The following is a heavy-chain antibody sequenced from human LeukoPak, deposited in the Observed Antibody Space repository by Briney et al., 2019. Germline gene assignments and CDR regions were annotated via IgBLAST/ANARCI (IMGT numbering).Heavy chain of an antibody. J-gene: IGHJ3*02. CDR1: GFTFSSYW. Sequence: PGGSLRLSCAASGFTFSSYWMSWVRQASGKGLEWVPGISWNSVSIGYADSVKGRFTISRDNAKNSLYLQMNSLRAEDTALYYCAKEDYGDATDAFDIWGQGTMVTVSS. CDR3: AKEDYGDATDAFDI. CDR2: ISWNSVSI. D-gene: IGHD4-17*01. V-gene: IGHV3-9*01.